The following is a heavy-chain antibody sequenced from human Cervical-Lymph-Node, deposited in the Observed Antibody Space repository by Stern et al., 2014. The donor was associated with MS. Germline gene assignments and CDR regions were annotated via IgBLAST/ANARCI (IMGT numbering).Heavy chain of an antibody. D-gene: IGHD3-16*01. CDR1: CASISTVGYY. J-gene: IGHJ4*02. V-gene: IGHV4-31*03. CDR2: ISYIGST. Sequence: QVQLQESCPGLVKPSQTLSLTCTVSCASISTVGYYWSWIRQHPGNGLEWIAYISYIGSTYYNPSLKSRVSISADTSKNQFSLNLTSVTAADTALYYCARSDRLWGSFDYWGQGTLVAVSS. CDR3: ARSDRLWGSFDY.